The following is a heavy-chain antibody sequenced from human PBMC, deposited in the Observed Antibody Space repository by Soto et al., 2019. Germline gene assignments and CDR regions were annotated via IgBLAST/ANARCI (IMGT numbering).Heavy chain of an antibody. CDR1: GGSMSSGSYY. V-gene: IGHV4-31*03. CDR2: ISHTGGT. Sequence: QVQLQESGPGLVKPSQTLSLTCTVSGGSMSSGSYYWSWIRQHPGKGLEWIGYISHTGGTHYNPSLKSRVTISLDTSKNRFSLELTPVTAADTAVYYCARDKGYHSGPIEAFWFFDLWGRGTLVTVSS. CDR3: ARDKGYHSGPIEAFWFFDL. D-gene: IGHD1-1*01. J-gene: IGHJ2*01.